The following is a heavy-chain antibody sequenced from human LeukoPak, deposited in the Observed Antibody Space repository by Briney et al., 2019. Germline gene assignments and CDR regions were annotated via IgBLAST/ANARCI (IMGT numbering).Heavy chain of an antibody. Sequence: SETLSLTCTVSGGSISSCYWSWIRKPAGQGLELIGRSYTSGSTNYNPSLKSRVTMSVDTSKNQFSLKLSSVTAADTAVYYCAREGYSSSWYGTNYYYYYGMGVWGQGTTVTVSS. CDR2: SYTSGST. J-gene: IGHJ6*02. CDR1: GGSISSCY. V-gene: IGHV4-4*07. D-gene: IGHD6-13*01. CDR3: AREGYSSSWYGTNYYYYYGMGV.